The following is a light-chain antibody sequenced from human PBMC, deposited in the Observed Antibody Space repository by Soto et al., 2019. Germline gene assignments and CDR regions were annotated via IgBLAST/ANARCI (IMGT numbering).Light chain of an antibody. Sequence: EIVMTQSPATLSVSPGERVTLSCRASQSVSNNLAWYQQKPGQAPRLLIYGATATATGIPARFSGSGSGTEFTLTISSLQSEDFTVYFCQQHNDWPITFGGVTKVEIK. V-gene: IGKV3-15*01. CDR2: GAT. J-gene: IGKJ4*01. CDR1: QSVSNN. CDR3: QQHNDWPIT.